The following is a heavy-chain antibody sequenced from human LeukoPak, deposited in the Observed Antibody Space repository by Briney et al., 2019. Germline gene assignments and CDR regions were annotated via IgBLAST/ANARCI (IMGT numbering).Heavy chain of an antibody. CDR1: GGFISSHY. CDR3: ARGAASFDY. D-gene: IGHD6-13*01. V-gene: IGHV4-59*11. CDR2: IYYSGST. Sequence: TPSETLSLTCTVSGGFISSHYWSWLRQPPGKGLEWLGYIYYSGSTNYNPSLKSRVTISVDTSKNQFSLKLSSVTAADTAVYYRARGAASFDYWGQGTLVTVSS. J-gene: IGHJ4*02.